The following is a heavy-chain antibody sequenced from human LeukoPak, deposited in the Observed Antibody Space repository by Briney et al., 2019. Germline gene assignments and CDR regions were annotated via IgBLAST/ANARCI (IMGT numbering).Heavy chain of an antibody. V-gene: IGHV3-15*01. Sequence: GGSLRLSCAASGFTFSNYAMSWVRQAPGKGLEWVGRIKSKTDGGTTDYAAPVKGRFTISRDDSKNTLYLQMNSLKTEDTAVYYCTTADYWTPNAFDIWGQGTMVTVSS. CDR3: TTADYWTPNAFDI. D-gene: IGHD4/OR15-4a*01. J-gene: IGHJ3*02. CDR1: GFTFSNYA. CDR2: IKSKTDGGTT.